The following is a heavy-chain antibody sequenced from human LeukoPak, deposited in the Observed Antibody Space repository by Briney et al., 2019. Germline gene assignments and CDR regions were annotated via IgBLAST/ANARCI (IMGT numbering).Heavy chain of an antibody. J-gene: IGHJ4*02. CDR2: IYYSGST. D-gene: IGHD3-22*01. Sequence: SETLSLTCTVSGGSISSSSYYWGWIRQPPGKGLEWIGSIYYSGSTYYNPSLKSRVTISVDRSKNQFSLKLSSVTAADTAVYYCARYHDSSGYSFDYWGQGTLVTVSS. CDR1: GGSISSSSYY. CDR3: ARYHDSSGYSFDY. V-gene: IGHV4-39*07.